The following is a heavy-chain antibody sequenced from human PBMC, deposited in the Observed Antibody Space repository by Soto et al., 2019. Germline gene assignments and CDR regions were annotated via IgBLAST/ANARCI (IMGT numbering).Heavy chain of an antibody. J-gene: IGHJ4*02. V-gene: IGHV4-59*01. Sequence: PSETLSLTCTVSGGSISGYYWSWIRQPPGKGLEWLGYIFYSGTTNYNPSLQSRLTISVDTSKNQFSLTLSSVTAADTAVYYCAKGGGRGVPDGDYFDYWGLGTLVTVSS. CDR3: AKGGGRGVPDGDYFDY. D-gene: IGHD3-10*01. CDR1: GGSISGYY. CDR2: IFYSGTT.